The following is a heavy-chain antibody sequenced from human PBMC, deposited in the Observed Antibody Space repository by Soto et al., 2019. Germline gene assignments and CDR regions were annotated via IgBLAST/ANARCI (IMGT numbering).Heavy chain of an antibody. Sequence: PXGSLRLSCAASGFTFSSYSMNWVRQAPGKGLEWVSSISSSSSYIYYADSVKGRFTISRDNAKNSLYLQMNSLRAEDTAVYYCARGKDTAMVPWYFDYWGQGTLVTVSS. V-gene: IGHV3-21*01. CDR1: GFTFSSYS. J-gene: IGHJ4*02. CDR2: ISSSSSYI. D-gene: IGHD5-18*01. CDR3: ARGKDTAMVPWYFDY.